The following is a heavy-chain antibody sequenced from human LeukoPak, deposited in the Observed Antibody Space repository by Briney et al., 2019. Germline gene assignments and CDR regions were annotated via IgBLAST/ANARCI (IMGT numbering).Heavy chain of an antibody. V-gene: IGHV4-28*03. CDR3: ARGPGSSSWYDPYYYYYYMDV. D-gene: IGHD6-13*01. Sequence: SETLSLTCAVSASSISSRNWWGWIRQPPGKGLEWIGNIYYSGNTRYNPSLKSRVTMSIDTSKNQFSLKLSSVTAADTTVYYCARGPGSSSWYDPYYYYYYMDVWDKGTTVTVSS. J-gene: IGHJ6*03. CDR1: ASSISSRNW. CDR2: IYYSGNT.